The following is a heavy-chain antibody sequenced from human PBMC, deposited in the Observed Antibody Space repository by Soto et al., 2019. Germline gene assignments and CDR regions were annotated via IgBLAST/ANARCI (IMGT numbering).Heavy chain of an antibody. CDR2: IYDTGTT. V-gene: IGHV4-4*07. D-gene: IGHD1-1*01. CDR3: VRDGTKTLRDWFDP. J-gene: IGHJ5*02. CDR1: GASISGFY. Sequence: SETLSLTCTVSGASISGFYWSWIRKSAGKGLEWIGRIYDTGTTDYNPSLKSRVMMSVDTSKKQFSLKLRSVTAADTAVYYCVRDGTKTLRDWFDPWGQGISVTVSS.